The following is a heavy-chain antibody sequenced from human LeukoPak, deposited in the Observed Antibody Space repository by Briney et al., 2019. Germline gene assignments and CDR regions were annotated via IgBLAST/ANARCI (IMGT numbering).Heavy chain of an antibody. J-gene: IGHJ4*02. D-gene: IGHD3-16*01. CDR2: IYYSGST. CDR3: ARRPHYVWGNQYYFDY. CDR1: GGSISSSSYY. Sequence: PSETLSLTCTVSGGSISSSSYYWGWIRQPPGKGLEWIGSIYYSGSTYYNPSLKSRVTISVDTSKNQFSLKLSSVTAADTAVYYCARRPHYVWGNQYYFDYWGQGTLVTVSS. V-gene: IGHV4-39*01.